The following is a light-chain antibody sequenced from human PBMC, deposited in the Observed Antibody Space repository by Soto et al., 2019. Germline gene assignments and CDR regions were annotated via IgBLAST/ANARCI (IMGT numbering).Light chain of an antibody. CDR2: EVS. CDR3: TSHAGTYSFFYV. J-gene: IGLJ1*01. V-gene: IGLV2-8*01. CDR1: SSDVGGYNY. Sequence: SVWAQPPSASGSPGLSFTIFWTGSSSDVGGYNYVSWYQQLPGKPPNLIIHEVSKRPSGVPDRFSGSKSRNTASLTVSGLQAEDEADYHCTSHAGTYSFFYVFGTGTKVTVL.